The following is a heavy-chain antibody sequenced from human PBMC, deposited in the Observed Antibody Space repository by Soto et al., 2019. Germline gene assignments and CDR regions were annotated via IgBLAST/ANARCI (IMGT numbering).Heavy chain of an antibody. CDR3: VAAFDV. Sequence: ELQLVESGGGLVQPGGSLRLSCAASGFTFSTYNMNWVRQAPGKGLEWVSYISSSASTIYYADSVKGRFTISRDNAKNSLFLQVNSLRDEDTAVYYCVAAFDVWGQGTMATVSS. V-gene: IGHV3-48*02. J-gene: IGHJ3*01. CDR2: ISSSASTI. CDR1: GFTFSTYN.